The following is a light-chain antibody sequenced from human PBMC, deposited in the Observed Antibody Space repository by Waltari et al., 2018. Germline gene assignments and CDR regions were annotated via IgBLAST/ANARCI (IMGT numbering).Light chain of an antibody. CDR3: ALYMGNGISV. Sequence: QTVVTQEPSFSVSPGGTVTLTCGLSSGSVSSAYFPSWYQQTPGQAPRMLIHSTTTPSSGGPDRFSGSILGNKAALTITGAQAEDESDYYCALYMGNGISVFGGGTRLTVL. CDR1: SGSVSSAYF. CDR2: STT. V-gene: IGLV8-61*01. J-gene: IGLJ3*02.